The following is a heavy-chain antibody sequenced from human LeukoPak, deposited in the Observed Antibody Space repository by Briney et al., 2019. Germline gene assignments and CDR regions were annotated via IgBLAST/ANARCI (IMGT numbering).Heavy chain of an antibody. D-gene: IGHD3-9*01. CDR3: ARGRQLRYFDWKGYFDY. J-gene: IGHJ4*02. CDR2: INHSGST. Sequence: KPSETLSHTCAVYGGSFSGYYWSWIRQPPGKGLEWIGEINHSGSTNYNPSLKSRVTISVDTSKNQFSLKLSSVTAADTAVYYCARGRQLRYFDWKGYFDYWGQGTLVTVSS. CDR1: GGSFSGYY. V-gene: IGHV4-34*01.